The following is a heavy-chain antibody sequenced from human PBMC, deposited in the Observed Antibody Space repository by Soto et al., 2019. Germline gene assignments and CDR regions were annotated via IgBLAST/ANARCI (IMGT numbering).Heavy chain of an antibody. Sequence: QVQLVESGGGVVRPGNSLTLACAASGFTFSGIAMHWVRQAPGKGLDWVAVVSYDGTNKFYGESVKGRFTVSRDNSKNTLYLHMTSLRPEDTATYYCAKALSFTSSSLDSWGQGSLVIVS. D-gene: IGHD6-6*01. CDR3: AKALSFTSSSLDS. V-gene: IGHV3-30*18. CDR2: VSYDGTNK. J-gene: IGHJ4*02. CDR1: GFTFSGIA.